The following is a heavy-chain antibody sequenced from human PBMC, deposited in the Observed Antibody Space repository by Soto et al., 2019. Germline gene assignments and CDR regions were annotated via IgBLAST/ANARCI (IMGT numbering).Heavy chain of an antibody. Sequence: GGSLRLSCAASGFTFSSYAMSWVRQAPGKGLEWVSAISGSGGSTYYADSVKGRFTISRDNSKNTLYLQMNSLRAEDTAVYYCLSYGGNSGTVDYWGQGTLVTVSS. D-gene: IGHD2-21*02. CDR2: ISGSGGST. V-gene: IGHV3-23*01. CDR1: GFTFSSYA. J-gene: IGHJ4*02. CDR3: LSYGGNSGTVDY.